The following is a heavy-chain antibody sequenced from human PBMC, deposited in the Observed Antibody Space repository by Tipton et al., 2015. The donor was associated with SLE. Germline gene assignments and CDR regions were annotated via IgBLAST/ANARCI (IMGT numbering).Heavy chain of an antibody. CDR1: GGSISRRSYY. V-gene: IGHV4-39*07. J-gene: IGHJ4*02. Sequence: TLSLTCTVSGGSISRRSYYWGWIRQSPGKGLEWIGSISYSGSTYYNPSLKSRVTISVDTSKNQFSLKLSSVTAADTAIYYCALYSGTGKYYFDYWGQGTLVTVSS. CDR3: ALYSGTGKYYFDY. D-gene: IGHD2-15*01. CDR2: ISYSGST.